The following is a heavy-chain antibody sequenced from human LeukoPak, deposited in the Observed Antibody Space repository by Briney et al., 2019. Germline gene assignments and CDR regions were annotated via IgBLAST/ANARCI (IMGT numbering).Heavy chain of an antibody. J-gene: IGHJ3*02. CDR3: GKDHIVVVTARGGYDAFDI. CDR1: GFTFSSYA. Sequence: GGSLRLSCAASGFTFSSYAMSWVRQAPGKGLEWVSAISGSGGSTYYADSVKGRFTISRDNSKNTLYLQMNSLRAEDTAVYYCGKDHIVVVTARGGYDAFDIWGQGTMVTVSS. CDR2: ISGSGGST. D-gene: IGHD2-21*02. V-gene: IGHV3-23*01.